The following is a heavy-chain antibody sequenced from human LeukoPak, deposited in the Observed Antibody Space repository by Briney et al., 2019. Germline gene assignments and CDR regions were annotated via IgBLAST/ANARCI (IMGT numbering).Heavy chain of an antibody. D-gene: IGHD6-13*01. V-gene: IGHV3-9*01. CDR3: AKALGIAAAGTFDY. CDR2: ISWNSGSI. J-gene: IGHJ4*02. CDR1: GFTFEDYA. Sequence: GGSLRLSCAASGFTFEDYAMHWVRQAPGKGLEWVPGISWNSGSIGYADSVKGRFTISRDNAKNSLYLQMNSLRAEDTALYYCAKALGIAAAGTFDYWGQGTLVTVSS.